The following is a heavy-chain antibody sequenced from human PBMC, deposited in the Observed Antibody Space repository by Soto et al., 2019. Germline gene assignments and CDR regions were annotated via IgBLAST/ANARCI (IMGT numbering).Heavy chain of an antibody. CDR3: ARGPPYSNYQDEYYYYYMDV. D-gene: IGHD4-4*01. V-gene: IGHV1-69*02. J-gene: IGHJ6*03. CDR1: GGTFSSYT. Sequence: ASVKVSCKASGGTFSSYTISWVRQAPGQGLEWMGRIIPILGIANYAQKFQGRVTITADKSTSTAYMELSSLRSEDTAVYYCARGPPYSNYQDEYYYYYMDVWGKGTTVTVSS. CDR2: IIPILGIA.